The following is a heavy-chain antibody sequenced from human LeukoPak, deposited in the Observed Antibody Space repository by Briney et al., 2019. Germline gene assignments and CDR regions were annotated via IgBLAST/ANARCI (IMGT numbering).Heavy chain of an antibody. CDR2: INYRGST. Sequence: SETLSLTCAAYGGSFSGNYWSWVRQPPGKGLEWIGEINYRGSTNYNPSLKSRVTISVDTSKNQFSLKVNSVTAADTAVYYCARVPESVGINYSDSWGQGTLVTVSS. CDR3: ARVPESVGINYSDS. J-gene: IGHJ4*02. D-gene: IGHD1-26*01. V-gene: IGHV4-34*01. CDR1: GGSFSGNY.